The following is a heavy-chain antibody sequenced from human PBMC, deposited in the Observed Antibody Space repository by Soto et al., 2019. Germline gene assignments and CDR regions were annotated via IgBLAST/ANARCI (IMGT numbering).Heavy chain of an antibody. CDR1: GGSISSSSYY. Sequence: PSETLSLTCTVSGGSISSSSYYWGWIRQPPGKGLEWIGSIYYSGSTYYNPSLKSRVTISVDTSKNQFSLKLSSVTAADTAVYYCARCGAFTVTTLGYYYYGMDVWGQGTTVTVSS. V-gene: IGHV4-39*01. CDR3: ARCGAFTVTTLGYYYYGMDV. CDR2: IYYSGST. J-gene: IGHJ6*02. D-gene: IGHD4-4*01.